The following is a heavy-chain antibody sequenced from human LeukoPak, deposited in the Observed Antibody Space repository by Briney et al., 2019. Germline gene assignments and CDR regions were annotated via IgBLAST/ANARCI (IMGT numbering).Heavy chain of an antibody. J-gene: IGHJ4*02. CDR2: INTYTGNP. V-gene: IGHV7-4-1*02. D-gene: IGHD3-10*01. CDR3: ARDSYGSGSTPSFDY. CDR1: GYTFTSYA. Sequence: ASVKVSCKASGYTFTSYAMNWVRQAPGQGLEWMGWINTYTGNPTYAQGFTGRFVFSLDTSVSTAYLQISSLKAEDTAVYYCARDSYGSGSTPSFDYWGQGTLVTVSS.